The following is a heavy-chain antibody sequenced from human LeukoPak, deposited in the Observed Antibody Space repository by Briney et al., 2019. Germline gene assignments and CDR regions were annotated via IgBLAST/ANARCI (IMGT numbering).Heavy chain of an antibody. CDR2: IYYSGST. CDR3: ARLTILSAYYFDY. CDR1: GGSISSSSYY. J-gene: IGHJ4*02. D-gene: IGHD3-9*01. V-gene: IGHV4-39*01. Sequence: SETLSLTCTVSGGSISSSSYYWGWIRQPPGKGLEWIGSIYYSGSTYYNPSLKSRVTISVDTSKNQFSLKLSSVTAADTAVYYCARLTILSAYYFDYWGQGTLVTVSS.